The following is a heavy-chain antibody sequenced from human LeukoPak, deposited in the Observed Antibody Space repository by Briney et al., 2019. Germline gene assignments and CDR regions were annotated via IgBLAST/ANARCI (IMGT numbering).Heavy chain of an antibody. Sequence: PSETLSLTCAVYGGSFSGYYWSWIRQPPGKGPEWIGEINHSGSTNYNPSLKSRVTISKNQFSLKLSSVTTADTAVYYCARGPNPSIAAAGSDYWGQGTLVTVSS. V-gene: IGHV4-34*01. D-gene: IGHD6-13*01. CDR2: INHSGST. CDR1: GGSFSGYY. CDR3: ARGPNPSIAAAGSDY. J-gene: IGHJ4*02.